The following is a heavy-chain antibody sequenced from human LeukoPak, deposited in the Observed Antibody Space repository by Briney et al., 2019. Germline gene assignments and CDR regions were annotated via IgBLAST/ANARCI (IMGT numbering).Heavy chain of an antibody. CDR3: ARRNIAAAGTKQFVYYFDY. D-gene: IGHD6-13*01. CDR2: IYYTGST. J-gene: IGHJ4*02. CDR1: GGSISSGDSISSGGDS. Sequence: SETLSLTCAVSGGSISSGDSISSGGDSWSWIRQPPGKGLEWIGYIYYTGSTYYNPSLKSRVTISVDTSKNQFSLKLSSVTAADTAVYYCARRNIAAAGTKQFVYYFDYWGQGTLVTASS. V-gene: IGHV4-61*08.